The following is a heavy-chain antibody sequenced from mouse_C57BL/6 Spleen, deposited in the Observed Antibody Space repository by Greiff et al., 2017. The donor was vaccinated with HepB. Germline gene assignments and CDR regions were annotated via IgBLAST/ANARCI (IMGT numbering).Heavy chain of an antibody. CDR2: INPGSGGT. CDR3: ARGSYYYGSSGYAMDY. J-gene: IGHJ4*01. CDR1: GYAFTNYL. D-gene: IGHD1-1*01. Sequence: VKLQESGAELVRPGTSVKVSCKASGYAFTNYLIEWVKQRPGQGLEWIGVINPGSGGTNYNEKFKGKATLTADKSSSTAYMQLSSLTSEDSAVYFCARGSYYYGSSGYAMDYWGQGTSVTVSS. V-gene: IGHV1-54*01.